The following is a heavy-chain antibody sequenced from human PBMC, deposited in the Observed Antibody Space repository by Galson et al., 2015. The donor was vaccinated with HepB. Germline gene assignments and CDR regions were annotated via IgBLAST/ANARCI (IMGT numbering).Heavy chain of an antibody. V-gene: IGHV1-69*13. Sequence: SVKVSCKASGGTFSSYAISWVRQAPGQGLEWMGGIIPIFGTANYAQKFQGRVTITADESTSTAYMELSSLRSDDTAVYYCARGGNYYGSGTAADAFEIWGQGTTVTVSS. D-gene: IGHD3-10*01. J-gene: IGHJ3*02. CDR2: IIPIFGTA. CDR3: ARGGNYYGSGTAADAFEI. CDR1: GGTFSSYA.